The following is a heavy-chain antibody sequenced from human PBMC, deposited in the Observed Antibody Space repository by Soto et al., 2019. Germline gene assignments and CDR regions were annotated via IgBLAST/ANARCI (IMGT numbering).Heavy chain of an antibody. D-gene: IGHD3-10*01. J-gene: IGHJ4*02. Sequence: EVQLVESGGGLVQPGGSLRLSCAASGFTVSTYYMNWVRQAPGEGLEWVSVVYSGGTTYYADSVRGRFTISRDNSKSTLLLQMNSLRDEDTAVYYCARGRSASSDFDSWGQGTLVTVSS. CDR3: ARGRSASSDFDS. CDR2: VYSGGTT. CDR1: GFTVSTYY. V-gene: IGHV3-66*01.